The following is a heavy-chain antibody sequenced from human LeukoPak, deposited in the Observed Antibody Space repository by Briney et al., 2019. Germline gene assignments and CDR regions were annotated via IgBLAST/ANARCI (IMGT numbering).Heavy chain of an antibody. CDR1: GFTFSSHA. J-gene: IGHJ4*02. CDR3: TREGCGDTSCYTNDY. Sequence: GGSLRLSCAASGFTFSSHAMSWVRQAPGKGLEWVSAISGSGGSTYYADSVKGRFTISRDNSKNTLYLQMNSLRAEDTAVYYCTREGCGDTSCYTNDYWGQGTLVTVSS. V-gene: IGHV3-23*01. CDR2: ISGSGGST. D-gene: IGHD2-2*02.